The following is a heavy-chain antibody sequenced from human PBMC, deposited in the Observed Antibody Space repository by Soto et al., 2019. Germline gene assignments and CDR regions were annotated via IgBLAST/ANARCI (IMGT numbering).Heavy chain of an antibody. V-gene: IGHV3-49*03. CDR2: IRNIASGGTA. J-gene: IGHJ4*02. Sequence: GGSLRLSCSASGFTFGDYSMTWLRQAPGKGLEWVSFIRNIASGGTAEYAASVRGRFTISRDDSNSIAYLQMNSLRAEDTAMYYCTRDRVIPDYWSQGTLVTVSS. D-gene: IGHD3-10*01. CDR3: TRDRVIPDY. CDR1: GFTFGDYS.